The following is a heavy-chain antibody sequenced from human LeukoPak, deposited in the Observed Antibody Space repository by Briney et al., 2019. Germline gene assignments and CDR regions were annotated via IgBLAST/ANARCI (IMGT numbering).Heavy chain of an antibody. J-gene: IGHJ4*02. CDR1: GDSISSHY. CDR3: ARDRYYYDSGGYYLFDY. CDR2: VFYSGNT. V-gene: IGHV4-59*11. D-gene: IGHD3-22*01. Sequence: PSETLSLTCTVSGDSISSHYWSWIRQPPGKGLEWIGYVFYSGNTNYNPSLKSRVTISLDTSKNQFSLKLSSVTAADTAVYYCARDRYYYDSGGYYLFDYWGQGTLVTVSS.